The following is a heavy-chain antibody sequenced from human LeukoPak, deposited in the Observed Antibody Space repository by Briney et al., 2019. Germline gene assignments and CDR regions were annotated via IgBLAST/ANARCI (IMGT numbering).Heavy chain of an antibody. V-gene: IGHV1-69*01. CDR2: IIPIFGTA. CDR3: ARSTYQLLYPY. CDR1: GGTFSSYA. D-gene: IGHD2-2*02. Sequence: ASVKVSCKASGGTFSSYAISWVRQAPGQGLEWMGGIIPIFGTANYARKFQGRVTITADESTSTAYMELSSLRSEDTAVYYCARSTYQLLYPYWGQGTLVTVSS. J-gene: IGHJ4*02.